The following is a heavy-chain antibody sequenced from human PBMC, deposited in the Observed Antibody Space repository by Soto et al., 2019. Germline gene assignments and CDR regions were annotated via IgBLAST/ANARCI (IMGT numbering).Heavy chain of an antibody. V-gene: IGHV4-30-2*01. J-gene: IGHJ4*02. CDR2: IYHSGST. CDR3: ARGALPWSTSWDFDY. Sequence: QLQLQESGSGLVKPSQTLSLTCAVSGGSINSGAYSWSWIRQPPGKGLEWIGYIYHSGSTYYNPSLKSRVTISVDRSKNQFSLNLSSVTAADTAMYYCARGALPWSTSWDFDYWGQGTLVTVSS. D-gene: IGHD4-17*01. CDR1: GGSINSGAYS.